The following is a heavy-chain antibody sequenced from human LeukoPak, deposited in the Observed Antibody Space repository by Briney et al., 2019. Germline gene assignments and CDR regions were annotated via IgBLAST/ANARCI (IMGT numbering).Heavy chain of an antibody. CDR3: ARGGTYQPLLGY. CDR2: ISSSSSYI. Sequence: PGESLTLSCAASGLTFSSYSMNWDRQAPGKGMEWDSSISSSSSYINYADSVKGRFTISRDNAKNSLYLQMNSLRAEDTAVYYCARGGTYQPLLGYWGQGTLVTVSS. V-gene: IGHV3-21*01. J-gene: IGHJ4*02. CDR1: GLTFSSYS. D-gene: IGHD2-2*01.